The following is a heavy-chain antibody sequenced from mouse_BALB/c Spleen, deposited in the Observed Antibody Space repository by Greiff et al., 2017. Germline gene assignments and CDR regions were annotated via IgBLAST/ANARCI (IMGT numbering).Heavy chain of an antibody. Sequence: EVKLMESGGGLVQPGGSRKLSCAASGFTFSSFGMHWVRQAPEKGLEWVAYISSGSSTIYYADTVKGRFTISRDNPKNTLFLQMTSLRSEDTAMYYCARGNYRSLYAMDYWGQGTSVTVSS. CDR3: ARGNYRSLYAMDY. D-gene: IGHD2-14*01. J-gene: IGHJ4*01. CDR1: GFTFSSFG. CDR2: ISSGSSTI. V-gene: IGHV5-17*02.